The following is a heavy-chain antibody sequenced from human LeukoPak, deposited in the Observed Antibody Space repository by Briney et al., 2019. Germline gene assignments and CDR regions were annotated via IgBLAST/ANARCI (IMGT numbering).Heavy chain of an antibody. V-gene: IGHV3-66*01. CDR1: GFTVSSNY. D-gene: IGHD1-7*01. Sequence: GGSLRLSCAASGFTVSSNYMSWVRQAPGKGLEWVSVIYSGGSTYYADSVKGRFTVSRDNSKNTLYLHLNSLRAEDSAVYYCAKDATPGNSIWDYFAFWGQGTVVTVSS. CDR2: IYSGGST. CDR3: AKDATPGNSIWDYFAF. J-gene: IGHJ4*02.